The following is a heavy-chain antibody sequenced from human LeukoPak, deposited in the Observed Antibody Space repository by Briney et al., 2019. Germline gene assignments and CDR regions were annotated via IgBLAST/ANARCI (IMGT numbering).Heavy chain of an antibody. J-gene: IGHJ4*02. CDR3: VRRGGSSWRRFDY. D-gene: IGHD6-13*01. V-gene: IGHV4-61*02. CDR1: GGSISSGSYY. CDR2: IYTSGST. Sequence: PSETLSLTCTVSGGSISSGSYYWSWIRQPAGKGLEWIGRIYTSGSTNYNPSLKSRLTISVDTSKNQFSLKLSPGTAADTAVYYCVRRGGSSWRRFDYWGQGTLVTVSS.